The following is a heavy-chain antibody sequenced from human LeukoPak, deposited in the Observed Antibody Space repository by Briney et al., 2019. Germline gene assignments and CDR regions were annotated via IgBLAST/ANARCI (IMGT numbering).Heavy chain of an antibody. V-gene: IGHV3-30*02. Sequence: GGSLRLSCAASGFTFSSYGMHWVRQAPGKGLEWVAFIRYDGSNKYYADSVKGRFTISRDNSKNTLYLRMNSLRAEDTAVYYCAKDVSSSWFDPWGQGTLVTVSS. J-gene: IGHJ5*02. CDR1: GFTFSSYG. CDR2: IRYDGSNK. CDR3: AKDVSSSWFDP. D-gene: IGHD6-19*01.